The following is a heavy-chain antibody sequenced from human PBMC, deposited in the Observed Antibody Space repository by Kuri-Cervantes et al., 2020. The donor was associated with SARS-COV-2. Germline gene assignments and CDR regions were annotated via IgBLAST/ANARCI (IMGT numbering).Heavy chain of an antibody. CDR2: ISAYNGNT. CDR3: ARGGVDCSSTSCFFFGQPTTTQYYFDY. CDR1: GYTLTSYG. J-gene: IGHJ4*02. D-gene: IGHD2-2*01. V-gene: IGHV1-18*01. Sequence: ASVKVSCKASGYTLTSYGISWVRQAPGQGLEWMGWISAYNGNTNYAQKLQGRVTMTTDTSTSTAYMELRSLRSDDTAVYYCARGGVDCSSTSCFFFGQPTTTQYYFDYWGQGTLVTVSS.